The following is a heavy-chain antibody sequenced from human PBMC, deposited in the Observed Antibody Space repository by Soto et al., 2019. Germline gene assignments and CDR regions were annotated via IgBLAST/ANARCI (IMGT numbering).Heavy chain of an antibody. Sequence: PGESLKISCKGSGYSFTSYWISWVRQMPGKGLEWMGRIDPSDSYTNYSPSFQGHVTISADKSISTAYLQWSSLKASDTAMYYCARLVSGRGRGLPLNYYYGMDGCRQRTRVTVSS. V-gene: IGHV5-10-1*01. D-gene: IGHD3-16*01. CDR1: GYSFTSYW. CDR3: ARLVSGRGRGLPLNYYYGMDG. CDR2: IDPSDSYT. J-gene: IGHJ6*02.